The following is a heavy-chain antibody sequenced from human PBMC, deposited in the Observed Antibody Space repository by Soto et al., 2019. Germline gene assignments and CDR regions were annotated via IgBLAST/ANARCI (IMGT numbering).Heavy chain of an antibody. CDR1: GGTFSSYA. CDR3: ARLVGATTAALDY. Sequence: SVKVSCKASGGTFSSYAISWARQAPGQGLEWMGGIIPIFGTANYAQKFQGRVTITADESTSTAYMELSSLRSEDTAVYYCARLVGATTAALDYWGQGTLVTVSS. J-gene: IGHJ4*02. CDR2: IIPIFGTA. D-gene: IGHD1-26*01. V-gene: IGHV1-69*13.